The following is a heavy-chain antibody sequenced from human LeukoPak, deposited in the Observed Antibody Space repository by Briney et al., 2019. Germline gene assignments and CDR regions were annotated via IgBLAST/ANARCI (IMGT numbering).Heavy chain of an antibody. CDR3: ARGYCSGSSCYPGLY. V-gene: IGHV3-23*01. D-gene: IGHD2-15*01. Sequence: GGSLRLSCAASGFTFSSYAMSWVRQAPGKGLEWVSAISGSGGSTYYADSVKGRFTISRDNSKNTLYLQMNSLRAEDTAVYYCARGYCSGSSCYPGLYWGQGSLVTVSS. CDR1: GFTFSSYA. CDR2: ISGSGGST. J-gene: IGHJ4*02.